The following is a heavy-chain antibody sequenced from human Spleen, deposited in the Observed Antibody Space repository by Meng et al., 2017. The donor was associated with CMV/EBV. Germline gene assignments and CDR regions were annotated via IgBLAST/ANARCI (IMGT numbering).Heavy chain of an antibody. D-gene: IGHD2-8*02. V-gene: IGHV3-21*01. CDR3: AGAPGGELVVAPFDY. CDR2: ISSSGSYI. J-gene: IGHJ4*02. Sequence: GESLKISCAASGFTFSGYTMNWVRQAPGKGLEWVSCISSSGSYIYYADSMKGRFTISRDNAKNSLYLQMNGLRGEDTAVYSCAGAPGGELVVAPFDYWGQGTLVTVSS. CDR1: GFTFSGYT.